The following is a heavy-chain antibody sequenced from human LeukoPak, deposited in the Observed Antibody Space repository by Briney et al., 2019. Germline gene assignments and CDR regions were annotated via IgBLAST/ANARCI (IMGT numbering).Heavy chain of an antibody. D-gene: IGHD6-13*01. CDR1: GFTFSSYA. V-gene: IGHV3-30*02. J-gene: IGHJ4*02. CDR3: AKDLFAIAAARKYYFDY. Sequence: GGSLRLSCAPSGFTFSSYAMHWVRQAPGKGLEWVAFIRYDGSNKYYADSVKGRFTISRDNSKNTLYLQMNSLRAEDTAVYYCAKDLFAIAAARKYYFDYWGQGTLVTVSS. CDR2: IRYDGSNK.